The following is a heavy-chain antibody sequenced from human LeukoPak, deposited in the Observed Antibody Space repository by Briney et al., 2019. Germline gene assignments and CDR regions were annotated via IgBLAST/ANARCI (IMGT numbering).Heavy chain of an antibody. V-gene: IGHV3-74*01. CDR2: INSDGGST. J-gene: IGHJ4*02. D-gene: IGHD3-9*01. Sequence: PGGSLRLSCAASGFTFSSYWMHWVRQAPGKGLVWVSRINSDGGSTIYADSVKGRFTISRDNAKNTLYLQMNSLRAEDTAVYYCARGRYDILTGHYYFDYWGQGTLVTVSS. CDR1: GFTFSSYW. CDR3: ARGRYDILTGHYYFDY.